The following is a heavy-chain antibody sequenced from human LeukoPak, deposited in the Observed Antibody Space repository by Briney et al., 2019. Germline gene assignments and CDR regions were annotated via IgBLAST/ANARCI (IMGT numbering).Heavy chain of an antibody. V-gene: IGHV3-30-3*01. CDR1: GFTFSSYA. D-gene: IGHD4-11*01. CDR3: AKVQD. CDR2: ISYDGSNQ. Sequence: GGSLRLSCAASGFTFSSYAMHWVRQSPGKGLEWVAGISYDGSNQYYADSVKGRFTVSRDNSMNTMYVQMNSLRAEDTAVYYCAKVQDWGQGTLVTVSS. J-gene: IGHJ4*02.